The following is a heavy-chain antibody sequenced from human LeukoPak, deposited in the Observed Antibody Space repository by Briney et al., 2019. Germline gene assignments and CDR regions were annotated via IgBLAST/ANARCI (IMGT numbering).Heavy chain of an antibody. CDR3: ARDIAYNMDV. CDR1: GYIFLSYG. J-gene: IGHJ6*03. D-gene: IGHD6-13*01. Sequence: GASVRVSCKAFGYIFLSYGISWARQAPGQGLEWLGWINPYDGKINYGRKFQGRVTVSADTSTSTAYMELRSLRSDDTAVYYCARDIAYNMDVWGKGTTITVSS. CDR2: INPYDGKI. V-gene: IGHV1-18*01.